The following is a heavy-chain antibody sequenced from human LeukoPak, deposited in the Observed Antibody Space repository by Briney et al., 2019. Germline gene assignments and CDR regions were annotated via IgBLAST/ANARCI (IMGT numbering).Heavy chain of an antibody. CDR1: GYXXXTYD. V-gene: IGHV1-8*01. Sequence: ASVKVSCXASGYXXXTYDINWVRQATGQGLEWMGWMNPNSGNTGYAQKFQGRVTMTRNTSISTAFMELSGLRSEDTAVYFCARRNTAMVAGLDYWGQGSLVTVSS. D-gene: IGHD5-18*01. J-gene: IGHJ4*02. CDR3: ARRNTAMVAGLDY. CDR2: MNPNSGNT.